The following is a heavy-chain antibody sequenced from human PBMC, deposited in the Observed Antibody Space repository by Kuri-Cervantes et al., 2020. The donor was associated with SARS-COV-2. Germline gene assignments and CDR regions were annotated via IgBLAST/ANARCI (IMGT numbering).Heavy chain of an antibody. CDR2: ISSSRRAI. CDR3: ARDSWLVHYYYYYMDV. V-gene: IGHV3-48*01. CDR1: GFTFSSYS. J-gene: IGHJ6*03. D-gene: IGHD6-19*01. Sequence: GGSLRLSCVASGFTFSSYSMNWVRQAPGKGLEWVSYISSSRRAIYYADSVKGRFTISRDNSKNTLYLQMNSLRAEDTAVYYCARDSWLVHYYYYYMDVWGKGTTVTVSS.